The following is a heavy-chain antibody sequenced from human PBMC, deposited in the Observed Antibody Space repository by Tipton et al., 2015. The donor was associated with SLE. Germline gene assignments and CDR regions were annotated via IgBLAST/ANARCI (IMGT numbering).Heavy chain of an antibody. J-gene: IGHJ3*02. D-gene: IGHD3-16*01. CDR2: IYHSGD. Sequence: GLVKPSETLSLACSVSGYSLSSNSYWACIRQPPGKGLEWIGSIYHSGDYYNPPLKSRVTISGDTSKNQFSLKLSSVTAADTAVYYCARSRYNVLWNDALDIWGQGTMVTVSS. CDR3: ARSRYNVLWNDALDI. CDR1: GYSLSSNSY. V-gene: IGHV4-38-2*01.